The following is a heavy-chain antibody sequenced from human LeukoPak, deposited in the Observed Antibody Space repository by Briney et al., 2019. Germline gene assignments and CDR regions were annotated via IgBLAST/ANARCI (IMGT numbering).Heavy chain of an antibody. CDR2: ISGSGGST. J-gene: IGHJ4*02. CDR3: AKDPEVVVVAATRY. Sequence: PGGSLRLSCAASGFTFSSYAMSWVRQAPGKGLEWVSAISGSGGSTYYADSVKGRFTISRDNSKNTLYLQMNSLRAEDTAVYYCAKDPEVVVVAATRYWGQGTLVTVSS. CDR1: GFTFSSYA. V-gene: IGHV3-23*01. D-gene: IGHD2-15*01.